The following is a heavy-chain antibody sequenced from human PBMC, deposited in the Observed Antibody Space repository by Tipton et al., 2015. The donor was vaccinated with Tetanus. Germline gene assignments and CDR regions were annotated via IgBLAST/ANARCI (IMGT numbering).Heavy chain of an antibody. V-gene: IGHV3-15*07. D-gene: IGHD7-27*01. J-gene: IGHJ4*02. CDR3: TTWGF. CDR2: IKTKTDGGTT. Sequence: SLRLSCAASDFAFPDAWMNWVRQAPGKGLEWAARIKTKTDGGTTDYAPPVRGRFIVSRDDSNNMVHLQMDGLRTEDTAIYFCTTWGFWGQGTLVAVSS. CDR1: DFAFPDAW.